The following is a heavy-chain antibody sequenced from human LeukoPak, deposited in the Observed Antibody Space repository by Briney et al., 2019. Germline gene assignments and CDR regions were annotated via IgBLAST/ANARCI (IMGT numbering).Heavy chain of an antibody. CDR2: LRYDGSNI. D-gene: IGHD3-10*01. CDR3: AKALYGSGRDRDY. J-gene: IGHJ4*02. Sequence: HTGGSLRLSCAASGFTFTSYGIHWVRLAPGKGLEWVAFLRYDGSNIYYADSVKGRFTISRDKSKNTLYLQMNSLRAEDTAVYYCAKALYGSGRDRDYWGQGTLVTVSS. V-gene: IGHV3-30*02. CDR1: GFTFTSYG.